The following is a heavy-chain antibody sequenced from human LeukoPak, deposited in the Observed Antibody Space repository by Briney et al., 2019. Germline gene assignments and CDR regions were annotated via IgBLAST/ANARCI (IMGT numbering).Heavy chain of an antibody. Sequence: PSETLSLTCTVSGGSLRSYFWGWIRQPPGKGLECIGYIYYSGSTNYNPSLKSRVTISVDTSKNQFSLKLSSVTAADTAVYYCARSAGYSSGWANPEYYFDYWGQGTLVTVSS. D-gene: IGHD6-19*01. CDR3: ARSAGYSSGWANPEYYFDY. V-gene: IGHV4-59*08. J-gene: IGHJ4*02. CDR1: GGSLRSYF. CDR2: IYYSGST.